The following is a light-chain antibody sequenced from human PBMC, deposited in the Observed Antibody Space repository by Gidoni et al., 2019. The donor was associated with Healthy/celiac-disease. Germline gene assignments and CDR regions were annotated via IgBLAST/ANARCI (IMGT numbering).Light chain of an antibody. J-gene: IGLJ3*02. CDR2: YDS. CDR1: NIGSKS. V-gene: IGLV3-21*04. Sequence: YVLTQPPPGSVAPGKTTRITCGGTNIGSKSVHWYQQKPGQAAVLVNYYDSDRPSGIPGRFAGYNSGNTATLTISRDEADEEDDYYWQVWDSSSDHWVFGGGTKLTVL. CDR3: QVWDSSSDHWV.